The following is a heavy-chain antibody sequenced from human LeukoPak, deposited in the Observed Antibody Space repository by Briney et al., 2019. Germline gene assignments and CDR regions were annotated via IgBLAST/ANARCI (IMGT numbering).Heavy chain of an antibody. V-gene: IGHV3-15*01. Sequence: GGSLRLSCAASGFTFSDAWVTWVRQAPGKGLEWVGRIKSKADGGTTDYAAPVKGRFIISRDDSKNTLYLQMNILKIEDTAVYYCITVYVVHWGQGTLVTVSS. CDR2: IKSKADGGTT. J-gene: IGHJ4*02. CDR3: ITVYVVH. CDR1: GFTFSDAW.